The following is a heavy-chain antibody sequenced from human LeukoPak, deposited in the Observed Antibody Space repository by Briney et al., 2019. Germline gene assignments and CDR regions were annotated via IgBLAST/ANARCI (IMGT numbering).Heavy chain of an antibody. CDR2: ISSSGGST. D-gene: IGHD3-16*01. CDR1: GITLSNYG. V-gene: IGHV3-23*01. Sequence: GGSLRLSCAVSGITLSNYGMNWVRQAPGKGLEWVAGISSSGGSTNYAASVKGRFTISRDESRNTVYLQMNNLRVEDTAEYFCAKASWVSSADAVLWGQGTLVTVSS. J-gene: IGHJ4*02. CDR3: AKASWVSSADAVL.